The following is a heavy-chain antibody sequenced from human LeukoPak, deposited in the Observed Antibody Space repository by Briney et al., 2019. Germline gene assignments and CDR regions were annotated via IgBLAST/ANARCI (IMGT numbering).Heavy chain of an antibody. CDR3: ARGQRWPQPYYFDY. CDR2: ISSNGGST. CDR1: GFTFSSYA. J-gene: IGHJ4*02. V-gene: IGHV3-64*01. Sequence: GGSLRLSCAASGFTFSSYAMHWVRQAPGKGLEYVSAISSNGGSTYYANSVKGRFTISRDNSKNTLYLQMGSLRAEDMAVYYCARGQRWPQPYYFDYWGQGTLVTVSS. D-gene: IGHD5-24*01.